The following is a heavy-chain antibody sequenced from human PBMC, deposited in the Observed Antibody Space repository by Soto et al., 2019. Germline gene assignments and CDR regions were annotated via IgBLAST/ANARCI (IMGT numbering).Heavy chain of an antibody. CDR1: GYTFTGYY. D-gene: IGHD6-19*01. Sequence: GASVKVSCKASGYTFTGYYMHWVRQAPGQGLEWMGWINPNSGGTSYAQKFQGWVTMTRDTSISTAYMELSRLRSDDTAVYYCASATVRLRGGWSRYYYYGRDGWRRVTTVAVSS. J-gene: IGHJ6*02. CDR3: ASATVRLRGGWSRYYYYGRDG. CDR2: INPNSGGT. V-gene: IGHV1-2*04.